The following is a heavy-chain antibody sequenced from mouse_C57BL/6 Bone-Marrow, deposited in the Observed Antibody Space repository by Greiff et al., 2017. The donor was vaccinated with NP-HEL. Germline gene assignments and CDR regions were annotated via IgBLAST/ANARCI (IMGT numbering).Heavy chain of an antibody. V-gene: IGHV5-6*01. CDR1: GFTFSSYG. J-gene: IGHJ4*01. CDR2: ISSGGSYT. CDR3: ARPGGDAMDY. Sequence: EVQGVESGGDLVKPGGSLKLSCAASGFTFSSYGMSWVRQTPDKRLEWVATISSGGSYTYYPDSVKGRFTIASDNAKNTLYLQMSSLKSEDTAMDYCARPGGDAMDYWGQGTSVTVSS.